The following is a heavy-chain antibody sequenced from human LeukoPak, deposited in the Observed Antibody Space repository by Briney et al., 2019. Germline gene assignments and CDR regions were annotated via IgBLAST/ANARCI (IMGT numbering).Heavy chain of an antibody. CDR2: ISYDGSNK. CDR3: AKDPDCTSGVCYTFFDY. J-gene: IGHJ4*02. Sequence: GGSLRLSCAASGFTFSSYAMHWVRQAPGKGLEWVAVISYDGSNKYYADSVKGRFSISRDNSKNTLYLQMNSLRAEDTAVYYCAKDPDCTSGVCYTFFDYWGQGTLVTVSS. D-gene: IGHD2-8*01. CDR1: GFTFSSYA. V-gene: IGHV3-30*04.